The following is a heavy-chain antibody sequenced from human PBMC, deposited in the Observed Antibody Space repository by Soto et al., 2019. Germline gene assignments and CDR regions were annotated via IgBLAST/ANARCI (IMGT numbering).Heavy chain of an antibody. D-gene: IGHD1-26*01. V-gene: IGHV3-30*18. J-gene: IGHJ4*02. CDR2: ISYDGSNK. Sequence: QVQLVEYGGGVDQPGRSLRLSCAASGFTFSSYGMHRVRQAPGKGLEWVAVISYDGSNKYYADSVKGRFTISRDNSKNTLYLQMNSLRAEDTAVYYCAKVDYSGSDFDYWGQGTLVTVSS. CDR3: AKVDYSGSDFDY. CDR1: GFTFSSYG.